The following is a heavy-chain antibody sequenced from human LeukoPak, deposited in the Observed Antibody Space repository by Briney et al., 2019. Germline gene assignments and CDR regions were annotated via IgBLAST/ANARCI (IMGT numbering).Heavy chain of an antibody. J-gene: IGHJ4*02. Sequence: ASVKVSCKVSGYTLTELSMHWVRQAPGKGLEWMGGFDPEDGETIYAQKFQGGVTMTEDTSTDTAYMEMSSLRYEDTAVYYCAIPDYSYSIDYSAYWGQGSLVTVSS. CDR2: FDPEDGET. D-gene: IGHD3-22*01. CDR1: GYTLTELS. CDR3: AIPDYSYSIDYSAY. V-gene: IGHV1-24*01.